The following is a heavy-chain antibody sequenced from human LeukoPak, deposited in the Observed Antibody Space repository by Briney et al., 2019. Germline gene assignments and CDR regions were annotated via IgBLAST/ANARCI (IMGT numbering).Heavy chain of an antibody. J-gene: IGHJ6*02. D-gene: IGHD2-15*01. CDR1: GGSISSSSYY. V-gene: IGHV4-39*07. Sequence: PSETLSLTCTVSGGSISSSSYYWGWIRQPPGKGLEWIGSIYYSGSTYYNPSLKSRVTISVDTSKNQFSLKLSSVTAADTAVYYCARDGWKRGYCSGGSCYRYYYGMDVWGQGTTVTVSS. CDR2: IYYSGST. CDR3: ARDGWKRGYCSGGSCYRYYYGMDV.